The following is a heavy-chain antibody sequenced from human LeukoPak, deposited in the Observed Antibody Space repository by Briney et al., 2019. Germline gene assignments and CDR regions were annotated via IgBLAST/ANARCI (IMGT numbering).Heavy chain of an antibody. D-gene: IGHD2-15*01. J-gene: IGHJ4*02. CDR1: GGSISSGDYY. V-gene: IGHV4-30-4*01. CDR2: IYYSGST. Sequence: ASETLSLTCTVSGGSISSGDYYWSWIRQPPGKGLERIGYIYYSGSTYYNPSLKSRVTISVDTSKNQFSLKLSSVTAADTAVYYCARGRRICFDYWGQGTLVTVSS. CDR3: ARGRRICFDY.